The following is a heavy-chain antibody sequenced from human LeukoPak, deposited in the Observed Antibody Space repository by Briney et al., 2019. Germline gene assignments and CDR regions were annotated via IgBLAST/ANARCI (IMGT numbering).Heavy chain of an antibody. V-gene: IGHV1-46*01. CDR3: ATVHLSGYSPHDAFDI. CDR1: GYTFTSYY. Sequence: ASVKVSCKASGYTFTSYYMHWVRQAPGQGLEWMGIINPSGGSTSYAQKFQGRVTMTRDTSTSTVYMELSSLRSEDTAVYYCATVHLSGYSPHDAFDIWGQGTMVTVSS. D-gene: IGHD3-22*01. CDR2: INPSGGST. J-gene: IGHJ3*02.